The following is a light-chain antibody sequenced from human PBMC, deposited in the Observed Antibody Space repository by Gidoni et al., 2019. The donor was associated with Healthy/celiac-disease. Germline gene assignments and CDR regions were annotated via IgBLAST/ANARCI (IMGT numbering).Light chain of an antibody. CDR3: SSYTSSSTLVV. J-gene: IGLJ2*01. CDR2: DVS. V-gene: IGLV2-14*03. CDR1: SIDVGGYNY. Sequence: QSALTQPASVSGSPGQSITISCTGTSIDVGGYNYVSWYQQHPGKAPKLMISDVSNRPSGVSNRFSGSKSGNTASLTISGLQAEDEADYYCSSYTSSSTLVVFGGGTKLTV.